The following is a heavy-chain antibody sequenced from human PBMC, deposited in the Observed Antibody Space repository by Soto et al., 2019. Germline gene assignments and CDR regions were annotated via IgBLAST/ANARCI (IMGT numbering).Heavy chain of an antibody. CDR3: TRGAGAPWVRFDP. CDR1: GYSITSGFY. D-gene: IGHD3-16*01. CDR2: ISYSAKT. J-gene: IGHJ5*02. V-gene: IGHV4-38-2*01. Sequence: KPSETLSLTCGVSGYSITSGFYWGWVRQSPGKGLEWIGTISYSAKTFYNPSLASRFSMAVDSSKNQFSLRLTSVTAADTALYYCTRGAGAPWVRFDPWGRGILVTVSS.